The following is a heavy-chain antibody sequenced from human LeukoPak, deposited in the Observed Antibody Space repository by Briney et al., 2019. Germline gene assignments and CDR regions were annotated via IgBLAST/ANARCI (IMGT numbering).Heavy chain of an antibody. Sequence: SETLSLTCTVSGGSISSYYWSWIRQPPGKGLEWIGYIYYSGSTNYNPSLKSRVTISVDTSKNQFSLKLSSVTAADTAVYYCVTYNSEDNWFDPWGQGTLVTVSS. CDR1: GGSISSYY. CDR3: VTYNSEDNWFDP. D-gene: IGHD6-19*01. J-gene: IGHJ5*02. CDR2: IYYSGST. V-gene: IGHV4-59*01.